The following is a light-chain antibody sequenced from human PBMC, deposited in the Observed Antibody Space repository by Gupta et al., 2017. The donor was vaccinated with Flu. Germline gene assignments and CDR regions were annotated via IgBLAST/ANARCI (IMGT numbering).Light chain of an antibody. CDR3: RQVYAYPYT. Sequence: SLSASVGDRVTITCRASQGIRSDLGWYQQRPGKAPKLLIYTASNLESGVPTRFSGGGFGTEFTLTITNVRPEDFATYYCRQVYAYPYTFGQGTKLELK. CDR1: QGIRSD. V-gene: IGKV1-6*01. CDR2: TAS. J-gene: IGKJ2*01.